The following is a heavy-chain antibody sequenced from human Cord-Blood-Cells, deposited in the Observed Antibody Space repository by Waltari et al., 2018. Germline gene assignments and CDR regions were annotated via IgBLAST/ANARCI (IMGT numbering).Heavy chain of an antibody. D-gene: IGHD3-22*01. J-gene: IGHJ4*02. Sequence: QVQLQQWGAGLLTPSETLSPTCAVYGGSFSGYYWSWIRQPPGKGLEWIGEINHSGSTNYNPSLKSRVTISVDTSKNQFSLKLSSVTAADTAVYYCARGPYDSSGYYFYYWGQGTLVTVSS. V-gene: IGHV4-34*01. CDR3: ARGPYDSSGYYFYY. CDR1: GGSFSGYY. CDR2: INHSGST.